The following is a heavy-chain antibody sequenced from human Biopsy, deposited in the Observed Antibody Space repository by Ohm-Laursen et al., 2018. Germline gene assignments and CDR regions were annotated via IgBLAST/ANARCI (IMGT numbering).Heavy chain of an antibody. J-gene: IGHJ6*02. CDR3: ARDIPSSYYYAMDV. CDR2: TYKGGNT. CDR1: GASITSYY. Sequence: SDTLSLTCTVSGASITSYYWSWIRQPAGKGLEWIGHTYKGGNTNHNPSLKSRVSMSVDTSKNQLSLTLRSVTAADTAVYYCARDIPSSYYYAMDVWGQGTTVTVSS. V-gene: IGHV4-4*07.